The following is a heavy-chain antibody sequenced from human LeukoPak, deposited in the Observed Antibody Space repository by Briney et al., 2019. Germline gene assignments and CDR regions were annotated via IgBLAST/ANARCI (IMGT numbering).Heavy chain of an antibody. CDR2: INHDGSEK. CDR3: ARGTALPGFDY. J-gene: IGHJ4*02. V-gene: IGHV3-7*01. CDR1: GFTFSNSW. Sequence: SGGSLRLSCAASGFTFSNSWMNWFRQAPGRLEWVANINHDGSEKNYVDSVEGRFTITRDNTKKSLYLQMNSLGAEDTSVYYCARGTALPGFDYWGQGTLVIVSS.